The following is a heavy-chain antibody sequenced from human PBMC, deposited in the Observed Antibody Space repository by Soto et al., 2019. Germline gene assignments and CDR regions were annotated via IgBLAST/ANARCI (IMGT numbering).Heavy chain of an antibody. D-gene: IGHD2-21*02. V-gene: IGHV4-31*03. Sequence: QVQLQESGPGLVKPSQTLSLTCTVSGGYISSGGYYWTWILQQPVNGLEWIGYIYYSGSTYYNPSLKRRVTISVDTSKIQFSLKRSSVTAADTAVYYCARVCGGDCHNGMDVWGQGTTVTVSS. CDR1: GGYISSGGYY. CDR3: ARVCGGDCHNGMDV. CDR2: IYYSGST. J-gene: IGHJ6*02.